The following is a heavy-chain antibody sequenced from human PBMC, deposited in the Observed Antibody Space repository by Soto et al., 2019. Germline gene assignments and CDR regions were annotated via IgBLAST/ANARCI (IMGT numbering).Heavy chain of an antibody. J-gene: IGHJ3*02. D-gene: IGHD3-22*01. CDR1: GGSISSYY. V-gene: IGHV4-59*01. Sequence: PPETLSLTCTVSGGSISSYYWSWIRQPPGKGLEWIGYIYYSGSTNYNPSLKSRVTISVDTSKNQFSLKLSSVTAADTAVYYCASHHYYDSSGYYHEGVAAFDIWCQGTMVTVSS. CDR2: IYYSGST. CDR3: ASHHYYDSSGYYHEGVAAFDI.